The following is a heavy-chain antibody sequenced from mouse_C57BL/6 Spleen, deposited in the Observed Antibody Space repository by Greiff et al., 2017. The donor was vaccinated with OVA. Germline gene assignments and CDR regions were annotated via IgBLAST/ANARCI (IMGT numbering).Heavy chain of an antibody. J-gene: IGHJ3*01. Sequence: QVQLQQSGAELVRPGTSVKVSCKASGYAFTTYLIEWVKQRPGQGLEWIGVINPGSGGTNYNEKFKGKATLTADKSSSTAYMQLSSLTSEDSAVYFCARLRLRRDAYWGQGTLVTVSA. CDR1: GYAFTTYL. CDR2: INPGSGGT. V-gene: IGHV1-54*01. CDR3: ARLRLRRDAY. D-gene: IGHD2-4*01.